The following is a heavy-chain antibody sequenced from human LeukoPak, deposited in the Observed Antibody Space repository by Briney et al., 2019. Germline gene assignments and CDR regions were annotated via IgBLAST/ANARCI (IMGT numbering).Heavy chain of an antibody. CDR3: ARVALDILTGYYIFDY. J-gene: IGHJ4*02. V-gene: IGHV1-18*01. D-gene: IGHD3-9*01. CDR1: GYTFTSYG. Sequence: ASVKVSCKASGYTFTSYGISWVRQAPGQGLEWMGWISAYNGNTNYAQKLQGRVTMTTDTSTSTAYMELRSLRSDDTAVYYCARVALDILTGYYIFDYWGQETLVTVSS. CDR2: ISAYNGNT.